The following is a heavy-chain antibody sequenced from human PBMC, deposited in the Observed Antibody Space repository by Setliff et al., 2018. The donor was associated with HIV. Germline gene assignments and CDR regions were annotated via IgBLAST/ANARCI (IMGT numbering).Heavy chain of an antibody. J-gene: IGHJ4*02. V-gene: IGHV4-34*01. Sequence: SETLSLTCAVYGGSFSGYYWTWIRQPPGKGLEWIGEITHSGSTNYNPSLEIRVTISVDTSRNQFSLKLGSVTAADTAVYYCARERSLITVRRYFDNWGQGTLVTVSS. D-gene: IGHD1-1*01. CDR1: GGSFSGYY. CDR3: ARERSLITVRRYFDN. CDR2: ITHSGST.